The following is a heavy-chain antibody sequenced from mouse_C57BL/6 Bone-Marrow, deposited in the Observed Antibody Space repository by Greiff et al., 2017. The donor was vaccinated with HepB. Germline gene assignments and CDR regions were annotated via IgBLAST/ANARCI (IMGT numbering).Heavy chain of an antibody. D-gene: IGHD2-5*01. CDR1: GYAFTNYL. Sequence: VKLMESGAELVRPGTSVKVSCKASGYAFTNYLIEWVKQRPGQGLEWIGVINPGSGGTNYNEKFKGKATLTADKSSSTAYMQLSSLTSEDSAVYFCARSPYSSYDYYAMDYWGQGTSVTVSS. CDR2: INPGSGGT. V-gene: IGHV1-54*01. CDR3: ARSPYSSYDYYAMDY. J-gene: IGHJ4*01.